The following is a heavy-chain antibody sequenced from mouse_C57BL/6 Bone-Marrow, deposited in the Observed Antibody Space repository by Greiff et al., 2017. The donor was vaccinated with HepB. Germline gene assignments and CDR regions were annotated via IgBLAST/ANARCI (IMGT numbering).Heavy chain of an antibody. J-gene: IGHJ4*01. CDR3: AREDYDGDYYAMDY. CDR2: IYPGSGST. V-gene: IGHV1-55*01. CDR1: GYTFTSYW. Sequence: QVQLQQPGAELVKPGASVKMSCKAYGYTFTSYWITWVKQRPGQGLEWIGDIYPGSGSTNYNEKFKSKATRTVDTSSSTAYMQLSSLTSEDSAVYYGAREDYDGDYYAMDYWGQGTSVTVSS. D-gene: IGHD2-4*01.